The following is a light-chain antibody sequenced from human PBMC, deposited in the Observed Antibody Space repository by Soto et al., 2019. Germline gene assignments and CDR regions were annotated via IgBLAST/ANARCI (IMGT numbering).Light chain of an antibody. J-gene: IGKJ4*01. CDR2: DAS. Sequence: EILLAQSPTTLSFSPGERATLSCRASQSLSSYLAWYQQKPGQAPRLLIYDASNRATGIPARFSGSGSGTDFTLTISSLEPEDFAVYYCQQRSNWPLTFGGGTKVDIK. CDR3: QQRSNWPLT. CDR1: QSLSSY. V-gene: IGKV3-11*01.